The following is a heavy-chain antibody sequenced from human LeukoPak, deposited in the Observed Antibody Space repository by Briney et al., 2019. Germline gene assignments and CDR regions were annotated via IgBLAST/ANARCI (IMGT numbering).Heavy chain of an antibody. V-gene: IGHV3-23*01. CDR1: GFTFSSYA. CDR3: VKVMGDDFWSEGYYYMDV. D-gene: IGHD3-3*01. CDR2: ISGSGGST. Sequence: PGGSLRLSCAASGFTFSSYAMSWVRQTPGKGLEWVSAISGSGGSTYYADSVKGRFTISRDNSKNTLYLQMNSLRAEDTAVYYCVKVMGDDFWSEGYYYMDVWGKGTTATVSS. J-gene: IGHJ6*03.